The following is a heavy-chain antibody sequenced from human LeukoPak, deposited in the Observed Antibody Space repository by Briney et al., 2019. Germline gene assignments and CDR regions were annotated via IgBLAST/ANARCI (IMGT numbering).Heavy chain of an antibody. J-gene: IGHJ6*03. CDR3: TTWGCSGGSCYLYYYYYMDV. CDR1: GFTFSNAW. Sequence: PGGSLRLSCAASGFTFSNAWMSWVRQAPGKGLEWVGRIKSKTDGGTTDYAAPVKGRFTISRDDSKNTLYLQMNSLKTEDTAVYYCTTWGCSGGSCYLYYYYYMDVWGKGTTVTVSS. CDR2: IKSKTDGGTT. V-gene: IGHV3-15*01. D-gene: IGHD2-15*01.